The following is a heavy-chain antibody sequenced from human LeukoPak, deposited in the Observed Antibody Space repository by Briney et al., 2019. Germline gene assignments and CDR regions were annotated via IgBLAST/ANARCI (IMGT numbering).Heavy chain of an antibody. CDR1: GGSISSYY. D-gene: IGHD2-15*01. Sequence: SETLSLTCTVSGGSISSYYWSWIRQPPGKGLEWIGYIYYSGSTNYNPSLKSRVTISVYTSKNQFSLKLSSVTAADTAVYYCARGRGGANWFDPWGQGTLVTVSS. J-gene: IGHJ5*02. CDR2: IYYSGST. CDR3: ARGRGGANWFDP. V-gene: IGHV4-59*01.